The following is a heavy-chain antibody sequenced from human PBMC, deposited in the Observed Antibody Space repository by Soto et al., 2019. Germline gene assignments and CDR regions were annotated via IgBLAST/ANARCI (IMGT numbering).Heavy chain of an antibody. D-gene: IGHD3-9*01. CDR2: IIPIFGTA. J-gene: IGHJ5*02. CDR1: GGTFSSYA. CDR3: ARHYDILTGYSRGGNWFDP. Sequence: QVQLVQSGAAVKKPGSSVKVSCKASGGTFSSYAISWVRQAPGQGLEWMGGIIPIFGTANYAQKFQGRVTITADESTSTAYMELSSLRSEDTAVYYCARHYDILTGYSRGGNWFDPWGQGTLVTVSS. V-gene: IGHV1-69*12.